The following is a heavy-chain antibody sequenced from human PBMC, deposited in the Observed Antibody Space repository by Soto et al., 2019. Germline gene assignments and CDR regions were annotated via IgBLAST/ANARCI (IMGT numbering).Heavy chain of an antibody. CDR2: ISGSGGST. Sequence: GSLRVPRSAPGFSVSSYDMSWVRQAPGKGLDWVSAISGSGGSTYYADSVKGRFTISRDNSKNTLYLQMNSLRAEETAVYYCANGGPYVAQYYYYAIDVWGQGTTVT. CDR1: GFSVSSYD. J-gene: IGHJ6*02. V-gene: IGHV3-23*01. CDR3: ANGGPYVAQYYYYAIDV. D-gene: IGHD3-16*01.